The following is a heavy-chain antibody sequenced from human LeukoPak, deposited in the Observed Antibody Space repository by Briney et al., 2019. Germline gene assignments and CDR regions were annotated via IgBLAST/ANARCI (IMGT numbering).Heavy chain of an antibody. Sequence: SVKVSCKASGGTFSSYAISWVRQAPGQGLEWVGRIIPIFGTANYAQKFQGRVTITTDESTSTAYMELSSLRSEDTAVYYCARVGDSSGYEDFQHWGQGTLVTVSS. V-gene: IGHV1-69*05. CDR1: GGTFSSYA. J-gene: IGHJ1*01. CDR3: ARVGDSSGYEDFQH. D-gene: IGHD3-22*01. CDR2: IIPIFGTA.